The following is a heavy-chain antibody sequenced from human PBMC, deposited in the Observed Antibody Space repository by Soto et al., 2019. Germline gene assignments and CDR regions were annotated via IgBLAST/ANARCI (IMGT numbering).Heavy chain of an antibody. V-gene: IGHV1-18*01. CDR3: ARDTGNYFDY. D-gene: IGHD2-8*02. J-gene: IGHJ4*02. CDR1: GYTFTSET. Sequence: GASVKVSCKASGYTFTSETISWVRLAPGQGLEWMGWIGPYSGNTDYAQKFQGRVTVTTDTSTSSAYMELRSLRPDDTGVYYCARDTGNYFDYWGQGTQVTVSS. CDR2: IGPYSGNT.